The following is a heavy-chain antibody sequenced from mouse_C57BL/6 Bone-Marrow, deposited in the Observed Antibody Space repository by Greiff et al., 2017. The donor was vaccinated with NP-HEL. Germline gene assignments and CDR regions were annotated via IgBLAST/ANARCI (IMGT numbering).Heavy chain of an antibody. J-gene: IGHJ3*01. D-gene: IGHD2-1*01. CDR1: GYTFTSYW. CDR3: ARGGNYGPWFAY. CDR2: IDPNSGGT. Sequence: QVQLQQPGAELVKPGASVTLSCKASGYTFTSYWMHWVKQRPGRGLEWIGRIDPNSGGTKYNEKFKSQATLTVDKPSSTAYIQHSSLTSEDSAVYYCARGGNYGPWFAYWGQGTLVTVSA. V-gene: IGHV1-72*01.